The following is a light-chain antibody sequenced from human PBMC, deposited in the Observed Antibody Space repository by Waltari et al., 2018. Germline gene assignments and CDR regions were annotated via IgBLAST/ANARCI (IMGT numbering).Light chain of an antibody. Sequence: DIVMTQYPGSLVVSLGERATINCKSGQDILYNSNNKNYLAWYQHKPGQSPKLLFYWASTSASGVPDRFGGSVSGTDFTLTISRVQAEDVAIYYCKQYYRTPSFGGGTKVE. CDR2: WAS. CDR3: KQYYRTPS. V-gene: IGKV4-1*01. CDR1: QDILYNSNNKNY. J-gene: IGKJ4*02.